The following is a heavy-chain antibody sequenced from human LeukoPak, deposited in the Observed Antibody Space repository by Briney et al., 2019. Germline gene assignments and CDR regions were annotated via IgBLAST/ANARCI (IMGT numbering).Heavy chain of an antibody. CDR3: AKDGGRGYSYDYGDFDY. D-gene: IGHD5-18*01. V-gene: IGHV3-23*01. J-gene: IGHJ4*02. Sequence: GGSLRLSRAASGFIFSNYAMSWVRQAPGKGLEWVSVIRGSGGSTYYADSVKGRFTISRDNSKNTLYLQMNSLRAEDTAIYYCAKDGGRGYSYDYGDFDYWGQGTLVTVSS. CDR1: GFIFSNYA. CDR2: IRGSGGST.